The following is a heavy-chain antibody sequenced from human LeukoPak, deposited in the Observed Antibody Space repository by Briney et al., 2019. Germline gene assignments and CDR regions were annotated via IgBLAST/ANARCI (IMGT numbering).Heavy chain of an antibody. J-gene: IGHJ4*02. Sequence: SQTLSLTCTVSGGSISSGSYYWSWIRQPPGKGLEWIGYIYHSGSTYYNPSLRSRVTISVDRSKNQFSLKLSSVTAADTAVYYCARGPDLDYGDSYYFDYWGQGTLVTVSS. CDR1: GGSISSGSYY. V-gene: IGHV4-30-2*01. CDR2: IYHSGST. D-gene: IGHD4-17*01. CDR3: ARGPDLDYGDSYYFDY.